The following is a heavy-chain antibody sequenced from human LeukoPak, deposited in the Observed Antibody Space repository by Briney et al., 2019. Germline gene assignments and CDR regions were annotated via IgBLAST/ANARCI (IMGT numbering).Heavy chain of an antibody. V-gene: IGHV4-39*07. Sequence: SETLSLTCTVSGGSISSSSYYWGWIRQAPGKGLQWIGSIFYTGSTYYNPSLKSRVTISVDTSKNQFSLKLSSVTAADTAVYYCATRGSGSPPPHAFDIWGQGTMVTVSS. CDR2: IFYTGST. D-gene: IGHD3-10*01. CDR1: GGSISSSSYY. J-gene: IGHJ3*02. CDR3: ATRGSGSPPPHAFDI.